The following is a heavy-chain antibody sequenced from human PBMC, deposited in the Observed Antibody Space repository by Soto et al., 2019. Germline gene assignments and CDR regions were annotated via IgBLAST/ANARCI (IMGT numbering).Heavy chain of an antibody. CDR1: GFTFSSYG. D-gene: IGHD2-15*01. CDR3: ATECGGSCYDDAFDI. V-gene: IGHV3-33*01. Sequence: GGSLRLSCAASGFTFSSYGMHWVRQAPGKGLEWVAVIWYDGGNKYYADSVKGRFTISRDNSKNTLYLQMNSLRAEDTAVYYCATECGGSCYDDAFDIWGQGTMVTVSS. CDR2: IWYDGGNK. J-gene: IGHJ3*02.